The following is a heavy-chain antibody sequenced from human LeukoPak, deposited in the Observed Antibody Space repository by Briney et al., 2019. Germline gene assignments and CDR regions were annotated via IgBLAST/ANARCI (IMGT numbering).Heavy chain of an antibody. CDR3: ARDRGSLRYYFDY. CDR2: TYYRSKWYN. Sequence: SQTLSLTCAISGDGVSSNSVAWNWIRQSPSRGLEWLGSTYYRSKWYNDYALSVKSRITISPDTSKNQFSLQLNSVTPEDTAVYYCARDRGSLRYYFDYWGQGTLVTVSS. J-gene: IGHJ4*02. CDR1: GDGVSSNSVA. V-gene: IGHV6-1*01. D-gene: IGHD1-26*01.